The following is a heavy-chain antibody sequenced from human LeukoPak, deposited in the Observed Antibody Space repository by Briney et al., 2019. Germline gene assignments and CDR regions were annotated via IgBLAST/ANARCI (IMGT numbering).Heavy chain of an antibody. CDR2: ISGSDGTA. CDR1: GFIFSSHD. CDR3: AKASGNYHYTDL. J-gene: IGHJ6*03. V-gene: IGHV3-23*01. Sequence: GGSLRLSCAASGFIFSSHDMSWVRQAPGKGLEWVSAISGSDGTAYYADSVKGRFTISRDNSKNTLYLQMNSLGAEDTAAYYCAKASGNYHYTDLWGKGTTVTASS.